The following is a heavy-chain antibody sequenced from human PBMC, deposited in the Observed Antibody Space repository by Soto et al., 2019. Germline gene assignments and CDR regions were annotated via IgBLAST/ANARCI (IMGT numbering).Heavy chain of an antibody. CDR2: IYFDGITT. CDR1: GFTFSTHW. Sequence: GGSLRLSCTASGFTFSTHWMHWVRQAPGKGLVWVSRIYFDGITTNYADSVKGRLTVSRDNAKNTVYLHVNTLRDEDTAVYYCARGGAMGVDYWGQGTQVTVSS. CDR3: ARGGAMGVDY. D-gene: IGHD1-26*01. J-gene: IGHJ4*02. V-gene: IGHV3-74*01.